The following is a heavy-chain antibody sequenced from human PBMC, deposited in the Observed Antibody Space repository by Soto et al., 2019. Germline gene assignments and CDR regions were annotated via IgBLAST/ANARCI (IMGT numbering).Heavy chain of an antibody. Sequence: PGESLKISCIWSGFAFRDYEMNWVRQAPWKGLEWVADIGSGSFTIYYADSVRGLFTGSRDNAKNSLYLQMNSLRDEVAAVYYRARTSSIARVHYYGMDVWGQETTVTVSS. CDR1: GFAFRDYE. J-gene: IGHJ6*02. V-gene: IGHV3-48*03. D-gene: IGHD3-3*01. CDR3: ARTSSIARVHYYGMDV. CDR2: IGSGSFTI.